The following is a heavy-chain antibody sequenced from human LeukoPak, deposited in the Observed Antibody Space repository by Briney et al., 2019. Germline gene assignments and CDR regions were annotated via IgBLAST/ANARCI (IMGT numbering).Heavy chain of an antibody. D-gene: IGHD5-18*01. CDR2: ITTSSDTI. V-gene: IGHV3-48*01. Sequence: GGSLRLSCAASGFTFSSYSMNWVRQAPGKGLEWVSYITTSSDTIYYADSVKGRFTISRDNAKNSLYLQMNSLRAEDTAVYYCAGLRGYSYGSYYYNSSGFYYWGQGTLVTVSS. J-gene: IGHJ4*02. CDR3: AGLRGYSYGSYYYNSSGFYY. CDR1: GFTFSSYS.